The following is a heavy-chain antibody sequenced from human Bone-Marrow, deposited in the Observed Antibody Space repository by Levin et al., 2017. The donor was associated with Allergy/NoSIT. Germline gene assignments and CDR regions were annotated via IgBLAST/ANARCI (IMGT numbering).Heavy chain of an antibody. CDR1: GFTFSSYA. V-gene: IGHV3-30*04. D-gene: IGHD3-22*01. J-gene: IGHJ5*02. Sequence: AGGSLRLSCAASGFTFSSYAMHWVRQAPGKGLEWVAVISYDGSNKYYADSVKGRFTISRDNSKNTLYLQMNSLRAEDTAVYYCARDQSYYDSSGQLGGPWGQGTLVTVSS. CDR3: ARDQSYYDSSGQLGGP. CDR2: ISYDGSNK.